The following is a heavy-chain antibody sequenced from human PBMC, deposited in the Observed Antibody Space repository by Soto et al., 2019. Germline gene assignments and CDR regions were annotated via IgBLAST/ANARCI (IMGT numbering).Heavy chain of an antibody. Sequence: ASVKVSCKASGYTFTSYGISWVRQAPGQGLEWMGWISAYNGNTNYAQKLQGRVTMTTDTSTSTAYMELRSLRSDDTAVYYCARGLRCSGGSCYNGFDPWGQGTLVTVPQ. V-gene: IGHV1-18*01. D-gene: IGHD2-15*01. CDR1: GYTFTSYG. CDR2: ISAYNGNT. J-gene: IGHJ5*02. CDR3: ARGLRCSGGSCYNGFDP.